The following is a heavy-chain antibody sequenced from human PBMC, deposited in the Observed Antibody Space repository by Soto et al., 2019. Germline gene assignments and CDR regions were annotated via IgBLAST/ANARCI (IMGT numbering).Heavy chain of an antibody. D-gene: IGHD2-15*01. V-gene: IGHV1-18*01. CDR2: ISTYNGDT. CDR3: ARAGAAPYYYSGMDV. CDR1: GYTFSTSG. Sequence: QVKLVQSGAEVRKPGASVKVSCKASGYTFSTSGMSWLRQAPGQGLEWMGWISTYNGDTNDAPKFQDRVTMTSDTSTSTVYMELRSLRSDDTAVYYCARAGAAPYYYSGMDVWGQGTRVTVSS. J-gene: IGHJ6*02.